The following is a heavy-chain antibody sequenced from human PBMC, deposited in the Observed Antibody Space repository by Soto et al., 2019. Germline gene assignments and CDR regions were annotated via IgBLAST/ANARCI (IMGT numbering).Heavy chain of an antibody. CDR3: ARAHYGDYGYGMDV. Sequence: PSETLSLTCAVSGGSISSGGYSWSWIRQPPGKGLEWIGYIYHGGYTYYNPSLKSRVTISVDRSKYQFSLKLSSVTAADTAVYYCARAHYGDYGYGMDVWGQGTTVTVSS. CDR2: IYHGGYT. CDR1: GGSISSGGYS. V-gene: IGHV4-30-2*01. D-gene: IGHD4-17*01. J-gene: IGHJ6*02.